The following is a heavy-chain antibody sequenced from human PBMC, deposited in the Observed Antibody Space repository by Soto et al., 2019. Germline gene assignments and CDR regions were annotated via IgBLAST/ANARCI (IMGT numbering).Heavy chain of an antibody. CDR2: IKQDGSEK. CDR3: ARDRSSYGDYLRYFDY. CDR1: GFTFSSYW. J-gene: IGHJ4*02. Sequence: PGGSLRLSCAASGFTFSSYWMSWVRQAPGKGLEWVANIKQDGSEKYYVDSVKGRFTISRDNAKNSLCLQMNSLRAEDTAVYYCARDRSSYGDYLRYFDYWGQGTLVTVSS. D-gene: IGHD4-17*01. V-gene: IGHV3-7*01.